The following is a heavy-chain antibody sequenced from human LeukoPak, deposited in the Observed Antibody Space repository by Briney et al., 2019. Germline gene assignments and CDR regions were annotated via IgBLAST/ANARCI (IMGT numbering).Heavy chain of an antibody. V-gene: IGHV4-59*08. J-gene: IGHJ4*02. D-gene: IGHD1-1*01. CDR2: IYYSGST. CDR1: GGSISSYY. CDR3: ARRRQLELYYFDY. Sequence: PSETLSLTCTVSGGSISSYYWGWIRQPPGKGLEWIGYIYYSGSTNYNPSLKSRVTISVDTSKNQFSLKLSSVTAADTAVYYCARRRQLELYYFDYWGQGTLVTVSS.